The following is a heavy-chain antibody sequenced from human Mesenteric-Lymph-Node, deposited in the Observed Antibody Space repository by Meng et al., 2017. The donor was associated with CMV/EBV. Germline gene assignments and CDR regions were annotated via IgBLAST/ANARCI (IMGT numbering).Heavy chain of an antibody. J-gene: IGHJ4*02. CDR3: ARLGDPFDY. D-gene: IGHD2-21*02. CDR2: IYYSGST. CDR1: GGSISSSSYY. Sequence: LTCPVYGGSISSSSYYWGWIRKPPGKGLEWIGSIYYSGSTYYNPSLKSRVTISVDTSKNQFSLKLSSVTAADTAVYYCARLGDPFDYWGQGTLVTVSS. V-gene: IGHV4-39*01.